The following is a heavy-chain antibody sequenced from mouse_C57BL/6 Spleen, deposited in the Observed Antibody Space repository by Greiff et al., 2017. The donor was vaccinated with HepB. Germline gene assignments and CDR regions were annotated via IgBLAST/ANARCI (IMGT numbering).Heavy chain of an antibody. V-gene: IGHV1-22*01. CDR3: ARYYYGSPLDY. Sequence: DVQLVESGPELVKPGASVKMSCKASGYTFTDYNMHWVKQSHGKSLEWIGYINPNNGGTSYNQKFKGKATLTVNKSSSTAYMELRSLTSEDSAVYYCARYYYGSPLDYWGQGTTLTVSS. D-gene: IGHD1-1*01. CDR1: GYTFTDYN. J-gene: IGHJ2*01. CDR2: INPNNGGT.